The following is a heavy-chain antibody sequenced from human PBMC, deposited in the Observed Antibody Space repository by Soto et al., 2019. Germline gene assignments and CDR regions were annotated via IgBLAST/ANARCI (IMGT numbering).Heavy chain of an antibody. CDR1: GYSFPNYW. J-gene: IGHJ4*02. V-gene: IGHV5-51*01. D-gene: IGHD1-1*01. CDR3: ARHDQVGRTTETNLDF. CDR2: IYPGDSDT. Sequence: ESLRISCKASGYSFPNYWIGWVRQMPGKGLEWMGIIYPGDSDTTYSPSFQGQVTISADISINTAYLQWSSLKASDTAIYFCARHDQVGRTTETNLDFWGQGTLVTVSS.